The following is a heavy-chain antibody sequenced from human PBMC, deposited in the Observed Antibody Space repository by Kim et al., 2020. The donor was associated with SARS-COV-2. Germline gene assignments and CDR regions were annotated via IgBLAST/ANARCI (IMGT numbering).Heavy chain of an antibody. CDR3: ARRLGLKSHAFDI. V-gene: IGHV4-39*01. CDR2: IYYSGST. Sequence: SETLSLTCTVSGGSISSSSYYWGWIRQPPGKGLEWIGSIYYSGSTYYNPSLKSRVTISVDTSKNQFSLKLSSVTAADTAVYYCARRLGLKSHAFDIWGQGTMVTVSS. J-gene: IGHJ3*02. CDR1: GGSISSSSYY.